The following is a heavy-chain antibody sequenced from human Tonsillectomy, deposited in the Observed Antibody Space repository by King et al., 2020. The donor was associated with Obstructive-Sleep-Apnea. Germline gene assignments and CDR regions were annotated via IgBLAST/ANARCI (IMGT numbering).Heavy chain of an antibody. J-gene: IGHJ2*01. V-gene: IGHV4-34*01. CDR3: ARGRARYGDYVSRWYFDL. CDR2: INHSGST. Sequence: VQLQQWGAGLLKPSETLSLTCAVYGGSFSGYYWSWIRQPPGKGLEWIGEINHSGSTNYNPSLKSRVTISVDTSKNQFSLKLSSVTAADTAVYYCARGRARYGDYVSRWYFDLWGRGTLVTVSS. CDR1: GGSFSGYY. D-gene: IGHD4-17*01.